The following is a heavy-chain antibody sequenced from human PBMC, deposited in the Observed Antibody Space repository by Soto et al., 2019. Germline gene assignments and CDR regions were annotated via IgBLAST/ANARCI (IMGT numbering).Heavy chain of an antibody. Sequence: GESLKISCKGSGYSFTSYWIGWVRQMPGKGLEWMGIIYPGDSDTRYSPSFQGQVTSSADKSISTAYLQWSSLKASATAMYYCARQGEMATKFFDYWGQGTMVTVSS. CDR1: GYSFTSYW. CDR3: ARQGEMATKFFDY. CDR2: IYPGDSDT. D-gene: IGHD5-12*01. V-gene: IGHV5-51*01. J-gene: IGHJ4*02.